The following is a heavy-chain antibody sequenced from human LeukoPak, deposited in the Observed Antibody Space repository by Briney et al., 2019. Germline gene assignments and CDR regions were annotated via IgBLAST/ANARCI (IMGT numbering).Heavy chain of an antibody. V-gene: IGHV3-23*01. D-gene: IGHD2/OR15-2a*01. Sequence: GGSLRLSCAGSGFTFSRNTMSWVRQAPGRGLEWVSAISNTRGRTDYADSVKGRFTISRDNSKSTLYLQMDSLRAEDTAVYYCARDEDTSALSEYWGQGTLVTVSS. J-gene: IGHJ4*02. CDR1: GFTFSRNT. CDR3: ARDEDTSALSEY. CDR2: ISNTRGRT.